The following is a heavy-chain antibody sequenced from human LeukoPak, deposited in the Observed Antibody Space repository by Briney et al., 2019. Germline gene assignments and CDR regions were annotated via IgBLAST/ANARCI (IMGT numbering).Heavy chain of an antibody. J-gene: IGHJ3*02. CDR1: GGSISSGGYS. CDR2: IYHSGST. V-gene: IGHV4-30-2*02. D-gene: IGHD5-24*01. Sequence: SETLSLTCAVSGGSISSGGYSWSWIRQPPGKGMEWIGYIYHSGSTYYNPSLKSRVTISVDRSKNQFSLKLSSVTAADTAVYYCAGRLWRRDGYNLSAFDIWGQGTMVTVSS. CDR3: AGRLWRRDGYNLSAFDI.